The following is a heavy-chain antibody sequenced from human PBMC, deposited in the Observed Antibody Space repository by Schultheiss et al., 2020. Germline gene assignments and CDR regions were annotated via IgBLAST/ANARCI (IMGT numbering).Heavy chain of an antibody. V-gene: IGHV3-74*01. CDR2: INSDGSST. J-gene: IGHJ4*02. D-gene: IGHD4-17*01. Sequence: GGSLRLSCAASGFTFSDYYMSWIRQAPGKGLVWVSRINSDGSSTSYADSVKGRFTISRDNAKNTLYLQMNSLRAEDTAVYYCAKGDYGDYAALSYWGQGTLVTVSS. CDR3: AKGDYGDYAALSY. CDR1: GFTFSDYY.